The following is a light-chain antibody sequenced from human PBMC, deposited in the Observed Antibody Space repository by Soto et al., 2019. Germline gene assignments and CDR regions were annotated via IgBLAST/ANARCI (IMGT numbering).Light chain of an antibody. CDR3: QQCHGIPLT. Sequence: DIQMTQSPSSLSASVGDRVTITCRASQSISTHLNWYQQKPGKAPKLLIYAASTLQSGVPSTFSGSGSGTDFTLTISSLQPEDFATYFCQQCHGIPLTFGGGTKVEIK. V-gene: IGKV1-39*01. CDR2: AAS. J-gene: IGKJ4*01. CDR1: QSISTH.